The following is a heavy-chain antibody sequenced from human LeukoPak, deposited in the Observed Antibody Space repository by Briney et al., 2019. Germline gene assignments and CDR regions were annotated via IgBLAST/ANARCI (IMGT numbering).Heavy chain of an antibody. CDR3: TRDPRHLDS. J-gene: IGHJ4*02. D-gene: IGHD6-6*01. V-gene: IGHV3-66*01. CDR2: IYSGGST. CDR1: EFSVGSNY. Sequence: GGSLRLSCAASEFSVGSNYMTWVRQAPGKGLEWVSLIYSGGSTYYADSVKGRFTISRDNSKNTLYLQMNSLRAEDTAVYYCTRDPRHLDSWGQGTLVTVSS.